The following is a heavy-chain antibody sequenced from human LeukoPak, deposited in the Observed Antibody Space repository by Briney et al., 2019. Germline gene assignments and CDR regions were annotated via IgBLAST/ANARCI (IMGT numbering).Heavy chain of an antibody. CDR3: ARRYYYDSSGYYQDGWFDP. CDR1: GGSISSSSYY. V-gene: IGHV4-39*01. Sequence: PSETLSLTCTVSGGSISSSSYYWGWIRQPPGKGLEWIGSIYYSGSTYYNPSLKSRVTISVGTSKNQFSLKLSSVTAADTAVYYCARRYYYDSSGYYQDGWFDPWGQGTLVTVSS. CDR2: IYYSGST. D-gene: IGHD3-22*01. J-gene: IGHJ5*02.